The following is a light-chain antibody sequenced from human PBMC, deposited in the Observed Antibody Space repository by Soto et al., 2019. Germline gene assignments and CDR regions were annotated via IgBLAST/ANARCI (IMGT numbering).Light chain of an antibody. V-gene: IGLV1-40*01. CDR2: ANS. CDR1: SASIGAGYD. J-gene: IGLJ1*01. CDR3: QSYDSSLYGYV. Sequence: QSLLTQPPSASVAPGQRVTSSCAGGSASIGAGYDVHWYQQLPGAAPKLLIYANSNRPSGVPDRFSGSKSGTSASLAITGLQAEDEADYYCQSYDSSLYGYVFGSGTKVTVL.